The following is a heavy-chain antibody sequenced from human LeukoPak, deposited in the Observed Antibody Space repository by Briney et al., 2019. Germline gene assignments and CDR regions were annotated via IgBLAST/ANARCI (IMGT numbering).Heavy chain of an antibody. CDR1: GFTSSSYE. CDR2: ISSSGSTT. J-gene: IGHJ4*02. Sequence: GGSLRLSCAASGFTSSSYEMNWVRQAPGKGREWVSYISSSGSTTYYADSGKGRFTNSRNNAKNSLYLQMTSRRAGDTAVYYCARGGASSSWFIDYWGQGTLVTVSS. D-gene: IGHD6-13*01. V-gene: IGHV3-48*03. CDR3: ARGGASSSWFIDY.